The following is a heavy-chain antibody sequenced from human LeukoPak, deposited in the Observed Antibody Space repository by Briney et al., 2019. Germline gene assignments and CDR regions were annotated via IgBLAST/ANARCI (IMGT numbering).Heavy chain of an antibody. CDR1: GYTLTELS. J-gene: IGHJ4*02. CDR2: FDPEDGET. D-gene: IGHD4/OR15-4a*01. CDR3: ATRWKLVPSFDY. V-gene: IGHV1-24*01. Sequence: ASVKVSCKVSGYTLTELSMHWVRQAPGKGLEWMGGFDPEDGETIYAQKFQGRVTVTEDTSTDTAYMELSSLRSEDTAVYYCATRWKLVPSFDYWGQGTLVTASS.